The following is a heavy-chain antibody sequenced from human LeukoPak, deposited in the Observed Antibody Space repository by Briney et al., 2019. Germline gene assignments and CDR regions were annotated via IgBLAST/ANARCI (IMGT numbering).Heavy chain of an antibody. Sequence: ASVKVSCKASGYTFTSYGISWVRQAPGQGLEWMGWISAYNGNTNYVQKLQGRVTMTTDTSTSTAYMELRSLRSDDTAVYYCARDSPSYGPSPTSIRMDVWGQGTTVTVSS. D-gene: IGHD5-18*01. V-gene: IGHV1-18*01. CDR3: ARDSPSYGPSPTSIRMDV. CDR2: ISAYNGNT. J-gene: IGHJ6*02. CDR1: GYTFTSYG.